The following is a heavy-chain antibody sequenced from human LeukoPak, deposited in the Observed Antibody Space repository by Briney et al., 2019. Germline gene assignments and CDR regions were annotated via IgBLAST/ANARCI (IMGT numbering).Heavy chain of an antibody. CDR1: GCTFTSYA. J-gene: IGHJ4*02. D-gene: IGHD4-17*01. Sequence: ASVKVSCKASGCTFTSYAMHWVRQAPGQRLEWMGWINAGNGNTKYSQEFQGRVTITRDTSAGTAYMELSSLRSEDMAVYCCARDRGEGYFDYWGQGTLVTVSS. V-gene: IGHV1-3*03. CDR3: ARDRGEGYFDY. CDR2: INAGNGNT.